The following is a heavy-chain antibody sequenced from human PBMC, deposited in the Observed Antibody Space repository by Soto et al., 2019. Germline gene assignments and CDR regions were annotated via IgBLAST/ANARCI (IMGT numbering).Heavy chain of an antibody. Sequence: GASVKVSCKASGYTFTSYGISWVRQAPGQGLEWMGWISAYNGNTNYAQKLQGRVTMTTDTSTSTAYMELRSLRSDDTAVYYCARVPTYYDILTGYYINWFDPWGQGTPVTVSS. CDR2: ISAYNGNT. CDR1: GYTFTSYG. D-gene: IGHD3-9*01. J-gene: IGHJ5*02. V-gene: IGHV1-18*01. CDR3: ARVPTYYDILTGYYINWFDP.